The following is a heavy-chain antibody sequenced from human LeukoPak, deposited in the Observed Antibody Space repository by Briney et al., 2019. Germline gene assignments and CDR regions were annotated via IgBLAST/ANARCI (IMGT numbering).Heavy chain of an antibody. CDR3: AREIRCSTSCYRAFDI. J-gene: IGHJ3*02. CDR1: GFTFSSYW. CDR2: INSDGSST. V-gene: IGHV3-74*01. D-gene: IGHD2-2*01. Sequence: GGSLRLSCVASGFTFSSYWMHWVRQAPGKGLVWVSRINSDGSSTSYADSVKGRFTISRDNAKNSLYLQMNSLRAEDTAAYYCAREIRCSTSCYRAFDIWGQGTMVTVSS.